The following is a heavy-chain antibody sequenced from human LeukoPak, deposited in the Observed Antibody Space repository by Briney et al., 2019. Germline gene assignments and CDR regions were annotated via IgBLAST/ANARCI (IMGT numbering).Heavy chain of an antibody. D-gene: IGHD5-18*01. J-gene: IGHJ5*01. CDR3: ARAKDSYGKVFDC. Sequence: SETLSLTCEVYGDSFSDYYWSWIRQPPGKGLEWLGEINHSGGTSYNPSLKSRVTMSVDTSKNQFSVKLTSVTAADTAVYYCARAKDSYGKVFDCWGQGTLVTVSS. CDR1: GDSFSDYY. V-gene: IGHV4-34*01. CDR2: INHSGGT.